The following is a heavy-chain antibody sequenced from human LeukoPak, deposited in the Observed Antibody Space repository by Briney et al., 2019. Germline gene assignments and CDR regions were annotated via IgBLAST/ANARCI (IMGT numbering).Heavy chain of an antibody. J-gene: IGHJ3*02. CDR2: ISAYNGNT. D-gene: IGHD2-2*01. CDR3: ARVQYQLLWGAGVGAFDI. V-gene: IGHV1-18*01. Sequence: GASVKVSCKASGYTFTSYGISWVRQAPGQGLEWMGWISAYNGNTNYAQKFQGRVTMTRDTSISTAYMELSRLRSDDTAVYYCARVQYQLLWGAGVGAFDIWGQGTMVTVSS. CDR1: GYTFTSYG.